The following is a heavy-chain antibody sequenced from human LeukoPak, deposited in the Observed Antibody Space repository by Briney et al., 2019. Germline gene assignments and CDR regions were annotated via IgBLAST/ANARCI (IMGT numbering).Heavy chain of an antibody. V-gene: IGHV3-30-3*01. CDR2: ISYDGSTT. CDR1: GFTFSSIA. Sequence: GGSLRLSCAASGFTFSSIAMHWVRQAPGKGLEWVAVISYDGSTTYYADSVKGRFTISRDNSKNTLYLQMNSLRAEDTAVYYCAKTSGINDYWGQGTLVTVSS. J-gene: IGHJ4*02. CDR3: AKTSGINDY. D-gene: IGHD3-10*01.